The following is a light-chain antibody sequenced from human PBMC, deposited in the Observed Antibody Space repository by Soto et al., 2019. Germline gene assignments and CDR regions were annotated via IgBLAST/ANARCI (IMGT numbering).Light chain of an antibody. CDR2: GNS. CDR1: RSNIGAGYD. Sequence: QSALTQPPSVSGAPGQRVTISCTGTRSNIGAGYDVHWYQQLPGTAPKLLIYGNSSRPAGVPDRFSGSKSGTSATLAITGLQAEDEADYYCQSYDSSLSGYVVFGGGTKLTVL. CDR3: QSYDSSLSGYVV. J-gene: IGLJ2*01. V-gene: IGLV1-40*01.